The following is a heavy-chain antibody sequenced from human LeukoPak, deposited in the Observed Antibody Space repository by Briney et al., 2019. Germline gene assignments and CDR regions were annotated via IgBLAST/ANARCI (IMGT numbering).Heavy chain of an antibody. CDR1: GYTFTSYG. CDR2: ISAYNGNT. J-gene: IGHJ4*02. Sequence: ASVNVSCTASGYTFTSYGISWVRQAPGQGLEWMGWISAYNGNTNCAQKLQGRVTMTTDTSTSTAYMELRSLRSDDTAVYYCARADVDTADFDYWGQGTLVTVSS. V-gene: IGHV1-18*01. D-gene: IGHD5-18*01. CDR3: ARADVDTADFDY.